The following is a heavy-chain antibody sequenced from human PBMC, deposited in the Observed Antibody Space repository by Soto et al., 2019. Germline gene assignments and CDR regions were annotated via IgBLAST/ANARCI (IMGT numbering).Heavy chain of an antibody. J-gene: IGHJ5*02. CDR1: GGSISSDNW. D-gene: IGHD2-8*01. Sequence: QVQLQESGPGLVKPSGTLSLTCAVSGGSISSDNWWNWVRQPPGQGLEWIGEVYRSGSTNYDPSLKRRVTISVDMSKNQYSLTLTSVTAADTAIYYCARNGVYSLGSWGQGTLVTVSS. CDR3: ARNGVYSLGS. CDR2: VYRSGST. V-gene: IGHV4-4*02.